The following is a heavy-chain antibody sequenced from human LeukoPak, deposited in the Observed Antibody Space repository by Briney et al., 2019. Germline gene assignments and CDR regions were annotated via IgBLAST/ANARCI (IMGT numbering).Heavy chain of an antibody. CDR3: VKERSTRVAAGKFDY. D-gene: IGHD6-13*01. J-gene: IGHJ4*02. V-gene: IGHV3-64D*09. CDR1: GFTFSYYA. CDR2: ISSNGGST. Sequence: GGSLRLSCSASGFTFSYYAMHWVRQAPGKGLEYVLAISSNGGSTYYADSLKGRFTISRDNSKSTLYLQMSSLRGEDKAVYYCVKERSTRVAAGKFDYWGQGTLVTVSS.